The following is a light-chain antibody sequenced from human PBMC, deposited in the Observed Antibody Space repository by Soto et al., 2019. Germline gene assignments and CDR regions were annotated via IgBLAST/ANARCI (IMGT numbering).Light chain of an antibody. CDR2: EVS. J-gene: IGLJ1*01. CDR1: SSDVGGYNY. Sequence: QSALTQPASVSGSPGQSITISCTGTSSDVGGYNYVSWYQQHPGKAPKLMIYEVSNRPSGVSNRFSGSKSGNTASLTISGLQAEDEADYYCSSYTSSSTLMVLGTGTKLTVL. V-gene: IGLV2-14*01. CDR3: SSYTSSSTLMV.